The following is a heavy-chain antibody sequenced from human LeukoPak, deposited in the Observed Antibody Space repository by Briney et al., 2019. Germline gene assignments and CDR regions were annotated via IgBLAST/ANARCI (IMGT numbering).Heavy chain of an antibody. J-gene: IGHJ3*02. D-gene: IGHD4-17*01. CDR2: IYYSGST. V-gene: IGHV4-30-4*07. CDR1: GGSISSGGYS. CDR3: ASTLTVTDDAFDI. Sequence: TSETLSLTCAVSGGSISSGGYSWSWIRQPPGKGLEWIGYIYYSGSTYYNPSLKSRVTISVDTSKNQFALKLSSVTAADPAVYYCASTLTVTDDAFDIWGQGTMVTVSS.